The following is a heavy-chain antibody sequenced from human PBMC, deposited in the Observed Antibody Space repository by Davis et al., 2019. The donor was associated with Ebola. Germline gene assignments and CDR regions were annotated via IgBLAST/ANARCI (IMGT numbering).Heavy chain of an antibody. CDR2: IYYSGST. Sequence: SETLSLTCTVPGGSISSYYWSWIRQPPGKGLEWIGYIYYSGSTNYNPSLKSRVTISVDTSKNQFSLKLSSVTAADTAVYYCARVDTAMAFDYWGQGTLVTVSS. J-gene: IGHJ4*02. CDR1: GGSISSYY. CDR3: ARVDTAMAFDY. D-gene: IGHD5-18*01. V-gene: IGHV4-59*01.